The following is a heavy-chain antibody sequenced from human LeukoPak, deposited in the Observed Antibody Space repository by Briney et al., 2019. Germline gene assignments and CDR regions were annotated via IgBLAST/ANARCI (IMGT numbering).Heavy chain of an antibody. CDR2: INPNSGDT. Sequence: ASVKVSCKASGYTFTGYFMRWVRHAPGQGLEWMGWINPNSGDTNYAQKFQGRVTMTRDTSISTAYMELSRLRSDDTAVYYCARDSDPTYYFDSGPYHAYWGQGTLVTVSS. CDR1: GYTFTGYF. CDR3: ARDSDPTYYFDSGPYHAY. J-gene: IGHJ4*02. V-gene: IGHV1-2*02. D-gene: IGHD3-10*01.